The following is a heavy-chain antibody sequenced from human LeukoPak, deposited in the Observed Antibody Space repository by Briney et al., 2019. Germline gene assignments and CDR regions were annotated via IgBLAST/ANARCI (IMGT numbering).Heavy chain of an antibody. J-gene: IGHJ4*02. CDR2: INQDGSEK. D-gene: IGHD3-3*01. CDR3: ARLRYCDY. V-gene: IGHV3-7*01. Sequence: GGSLRLSCAASGFTFSSSWMSWVRQAPGKGLEWVANINQDGSEKYYVDSVKGRFTISRDNAKNSLYLQMNSLRAEDTAVYYCARLRYCDYWGQGTLVTVSS. CDR1: GFTFSSSW.